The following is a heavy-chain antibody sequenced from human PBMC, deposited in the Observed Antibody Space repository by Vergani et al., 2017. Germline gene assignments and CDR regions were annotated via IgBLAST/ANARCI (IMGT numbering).Heavy chain of an antibody. J-gene: IGHJ4*02. CDR1: GGSISSYY. CDR3: ARGGAYCTNGVCWFDY. Sequence: QVQLQESGPGLVKPSETLSLTCTVSGGSISSYYWSWIRQPPGKGLEWIGYIYYSGSTNYNPSLKSRVTISVDTSKNQFPLKLSSVTAADTAVYYCARGGAYCTNGVCWFDYWGQGTLVTVSS. V-gene: IGHV4-59*01. CDR2: IYYSGST. D-gene: IGHD2-8*01.